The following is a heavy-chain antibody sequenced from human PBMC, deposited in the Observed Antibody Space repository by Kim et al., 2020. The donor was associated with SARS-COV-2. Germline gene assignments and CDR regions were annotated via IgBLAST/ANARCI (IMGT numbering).Heavy chain of an antibody. V-gene: IGHV3-23*01. D-gene: IGHD6-13*01. J-gene: IGHJ4*02. Sequence: DSVKGRLTISRGSSKYTLYLQMNRLRAEDTAVYYCAKDKRDSSDWYYFDYWGQGTLVTVSS. CDR3: AKDKRDSSDWYYFDY.